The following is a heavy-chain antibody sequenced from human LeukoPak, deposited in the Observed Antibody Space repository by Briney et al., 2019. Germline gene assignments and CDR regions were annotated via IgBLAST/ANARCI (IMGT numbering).Heavy chain of an antibody. V-gene: IGHV4-39*01. D-gene: IGHD2-8*02. CDR2: IYYFGNI. J-gene: IGHJ4*02. CDR1: GGSISSSDYW. CDR3: ARQLGTGRWTFDS. Sequence: SETLSLTCTVSGGSISSSDYWWGCIRQPPGKGLEWIGSIYYFGNIHYNPSLKSRVTMSVDTSKNQFSLKLTSVTASDTALYYCARQLGTGRWTFDSWGQGTLVTVSS.